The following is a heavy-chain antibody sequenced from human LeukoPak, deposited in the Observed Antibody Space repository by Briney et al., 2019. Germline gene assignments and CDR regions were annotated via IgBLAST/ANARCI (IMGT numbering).Heavy chain of an antibody. CDR2: IYYSGST. V-gene: IGHV4-39*07. CDR3: ARADSVTIFGVVRRSHWWFDP. Sequence: SETLSLTCTVSGGSISSSSYYWGWIRQPPGKGLEWIGSIYYSGSTYYNPSLKSRVIISVDTSKNQFSLKLTSVTAADTAVYYCARADSVTIFGVVRRSHWWFDPWGQGTLVTVSS. D-gene: IGHD3-3*01. CDR1: GGSISSSSYY. J-gene: IGHJ5*02.